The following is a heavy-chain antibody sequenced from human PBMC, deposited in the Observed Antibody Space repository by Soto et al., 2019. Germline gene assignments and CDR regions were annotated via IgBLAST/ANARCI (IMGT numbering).Heavy chain of an antibody. CDR2: STVILGIA. V-gene: IGHV1-69*08. CDR3: TGESPSHWLDH. J-gene: IGHJ5*02. CDR1: GGTFSRYT. Sequence: QVQLVQSGAEVKKPGSSVKVSCKASGGTFSRYTINWVRQAPGQGLEWGGRSTVILGIANYAQQFQGSVTITADKTTDTAYMELSSLRSEDTAVYYGTGESPSHWLDHWGQGTLVTV.